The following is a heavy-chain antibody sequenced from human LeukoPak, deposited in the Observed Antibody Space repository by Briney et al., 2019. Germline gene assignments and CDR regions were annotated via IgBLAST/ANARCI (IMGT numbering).Heavy chain of an antibody. V-gene: IGHV3-53*01. J-gene: IGHJ3*01. CDR1: GFTVSSNY. Sequence: GGSLRLSCAASGFTVSSNYMSWVRQAPGKGLEWVSVIYSGGSTYYADSVKGRFTISRDNSKNTLYLQMNSLRAEDTAVYYCAKDRAVAGTVAGVWGQGTMVTVSS. CDR2: IYSGGST. CDR3: AKDRAVAGTVAGV. D-gene: IGHD6-19*01.